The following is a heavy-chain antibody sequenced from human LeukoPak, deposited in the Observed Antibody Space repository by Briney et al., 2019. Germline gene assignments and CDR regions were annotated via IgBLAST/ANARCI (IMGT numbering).Heavy chain of an antibody. Sequence: SETLSLTCTVSGGSIISYYRSGIRQPAGTGLEWIGRIYTSGSTNYNPSLKSRVTISVDKSKNQFSLKLSSVTAADTAVYYCARDGSTIPGGDCMDVWGKGTTVTVSS. CDR3: ARDGSTIPGGDCMDV. D-gene: IGHD5/OR15-5a*01. CDR1: GGSIISYY. CDR2: IYTSGST. V-gene: IGHV4-4*07. J-gene: IGHJ6*03.